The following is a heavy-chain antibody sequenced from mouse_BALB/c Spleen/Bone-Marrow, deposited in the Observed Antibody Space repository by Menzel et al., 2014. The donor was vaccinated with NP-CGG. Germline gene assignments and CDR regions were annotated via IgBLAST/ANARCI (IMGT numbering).Heavy chain of an antibody. V-gene: IGHV1-5*01. Sequence: VHVKQSGTVLARPGAAVKMSCKASGYTFSNYWMHWIEQRPGQGLEWIGTIHPGNSDTTYNQKFKGKAKLTAVTSTSTAYMELSSLTNEDSAVYYCTTLARNNFDYWGQGTTLTVSS. D-gene: IGHD3-1*01. CDR2: IHPGNSDT. CDR3: TTLARNNFDY. CDR1: GYTFSNYW. J-gene: IGHJ2*01.